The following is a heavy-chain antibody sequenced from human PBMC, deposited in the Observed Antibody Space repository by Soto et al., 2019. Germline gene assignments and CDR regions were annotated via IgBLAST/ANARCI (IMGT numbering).Heavy chain of an antibody. D-gene: IGHD5-12*01. Sequence: QITLKESGPTLVKPTETLTLTCTFSGFSLSTSGVGVGWIRQPPGKALEWLALNYWDDDKRYSPSLKSRLTTXNXTXXHQVVLTMTNMDPVDTATYYCAYRVGYRGYAFFDPWGQGTLVTVSS. V-gene: IGHV2-5*02. CDR3: AYRVGYRGYAFFDP. J-gene: IGHJ5*02. CDR2: NYWDDDK. CDR1: GFSLSTSGVG.